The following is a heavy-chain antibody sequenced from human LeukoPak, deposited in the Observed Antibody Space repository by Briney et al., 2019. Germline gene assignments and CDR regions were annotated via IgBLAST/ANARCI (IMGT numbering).Heavy chain of an antibody. CDR2: IIPIFGTA. J-gene: IGHJ4*02. CDR3: ARVVDYYDSSGYYPYYFDY. D-gene: IGHD3-22*01. CDR1: GGTFSSYA. V-gene: IGHV1-69*13. Sequence: ASVKVSCKASGGTFSSYAISWVRQAPGQGLEWMGGIIPIFGTANYAQKFQGRVTITADESTSTAYMELSSLRSEDTAVYYCARVVDYYDSSGYYPYYFDYWGQGTLVTDSS.